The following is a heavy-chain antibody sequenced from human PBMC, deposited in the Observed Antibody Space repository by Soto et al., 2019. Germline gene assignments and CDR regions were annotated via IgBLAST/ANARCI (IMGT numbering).Heavy chain of an antibody. Sequence: SVKVSCKASGGTFSSYAISWVRQAPGQGXEWMGGIIPIFGTANYAQKFQGRVTITADESTSTAYMELSSLRSEDTAVYYCARAPVDCSDGSCYSEDAFDIWGQGTMVTVSS. V-gene: IGHV1-69*13. D-gene: IGHD2-15*01. CDR1: GGTFSSYA. CDR3: ARAPVDCSDGSCYSEDAFDI. CDR2: IIPIFGTA. J-gene: IGHJ3*02.